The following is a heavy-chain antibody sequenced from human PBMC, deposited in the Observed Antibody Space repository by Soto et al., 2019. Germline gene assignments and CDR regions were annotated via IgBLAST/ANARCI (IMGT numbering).Heavy chain of an antibody. CDR2: IVPIFGTT. V-gene: IGHV1-69*12. CDR3: ARVRSSGYLFDY. D-gene: IGHD3-22*01. J-gene: IGHJ4*02. CDR1: WATFGRYD. Sequence: QVQLVQSGAEVKKPGSSVKVSCKTCWATFGRYDISWVRQAPGQGLEWMGGIVPIFGTTNYAQRFQGRVTITADESTSTAYMELSSLRSEDTAVYYCARVRSSGYLFDYWGQGTLVTVSS.